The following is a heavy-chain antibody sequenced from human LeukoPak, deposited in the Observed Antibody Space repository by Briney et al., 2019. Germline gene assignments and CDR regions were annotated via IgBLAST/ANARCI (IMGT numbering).Heavy chain of an antibody. CDR1: GFTFSSYG. V-gene: IGHV3-30*03. CDR2: ISYDGSNK. D-gene: IGHD4/OR15-4a*01. Sequence: GGSLRLSCAASGFTFSSYGMHWVRQAPGKGLEWVAVISYDGSNKYYADSVKGRFTISRDNSKNTLYLQMNSLRAEDTAVYYCARSGGAREHFDYWGQGTLVTVSS. CDR3: ARSGGAREHFDY. J-gene: IGHJ4*02.